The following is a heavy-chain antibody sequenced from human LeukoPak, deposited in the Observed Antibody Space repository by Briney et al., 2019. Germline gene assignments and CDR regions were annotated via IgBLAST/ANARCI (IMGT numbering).Heavy chain of an antibody. V-gene: IGHV3-33*01. CDR3: ARDMSVRYMGY. Sequence: GGSLRLSCAASGFTFSSYGMHWVRQAPGKGLEWVAVIWYDGSYKYYADSVKGRFTISRDNSENTLFLQMNSLRAEDTAVYYCARDMSVRYMGYWGQGTLVTVSS. J-gene: IGHJ4*02. D-gene: IGHD1-1*01. CDR2: IWYDGSYK. CDR1: GFTFSSYG.